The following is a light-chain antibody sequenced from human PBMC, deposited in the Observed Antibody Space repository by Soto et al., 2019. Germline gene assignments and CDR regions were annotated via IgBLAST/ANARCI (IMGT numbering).Light chain of an antibody. CDR1: QGISSY. Sequence: DIQLTQSPSLLSASVRDRVTITGRASQGISSYLAWYQQKPGKDPKLLIYAASTLQSGVPSRFSRSGSGTEFNLTISRLQTEDFATYDGQQLDSYHITFGQGTRLEIK. J-gene: IGKJ5*01. CDR2: AAS. CDR3: QQLDSYHIT. V-gene: IGKV1-9*01.